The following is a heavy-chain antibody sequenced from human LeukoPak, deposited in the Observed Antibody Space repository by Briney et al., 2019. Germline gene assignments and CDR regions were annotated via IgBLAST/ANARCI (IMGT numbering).Heavy chain of an antibody. CDR2: IYTSGST. Sequence: SSETLSLTCTVSGGSISSYYWSWIRQPAGKGLEWIGRIYTSGSTNYNPSLKSRVTMSVDTSKNQFSLKLSSVTAADTAVYYCASGKQLDSYYYYMDVWGKGTTVTVSS. D-gene: IGHD6-6*01. J-gene: IGHJ6*03. V-gene: IGHV4-4*07. CDR3: ASGKQLDSYYYYMDV. CDR1: GGSISSYY.